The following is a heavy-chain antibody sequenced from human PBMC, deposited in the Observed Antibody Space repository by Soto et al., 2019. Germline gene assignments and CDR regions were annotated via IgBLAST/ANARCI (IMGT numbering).Heavy chain of an antibody. J-gene: IGHJ4*02. CDR1: GFTFGDYA. CDR2: IRSKAYGGTT. CDR3: TRVGSCSSTSCYEYYFDY. D-gene: IGHD2-2*01. V-gene: IGHV3-49*03. Sequence: GGSLRLSCTASGFTFGDYAMSWFRQAPGKGLEWVGFIRSKAYGGTTEYAASVKGRFTISRDDSKSIAYLQMNSLKTEDTAVYYCTRVGSCSSTSCYEYYFDYWGQGTLVTVSS.